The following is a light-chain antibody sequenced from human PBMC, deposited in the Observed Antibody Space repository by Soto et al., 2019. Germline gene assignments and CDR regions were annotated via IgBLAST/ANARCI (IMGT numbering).Light chain of an antibody. CDR2: AAS. CDR3: RQYSLPRT. V-gene: IGKV3-15*01. CDR1: QSVCTN. Sequence: AMKQYLATRSLTVGERATLSCRPSQSVCTNLAWHKQKAGQAPRLFIYAASTRATGIPARVSGTGSGTEFTLTIISLQSDDIAVDYWRQYSLPRTFGQGTMVDIK. J-gene: IGKJ1*01.